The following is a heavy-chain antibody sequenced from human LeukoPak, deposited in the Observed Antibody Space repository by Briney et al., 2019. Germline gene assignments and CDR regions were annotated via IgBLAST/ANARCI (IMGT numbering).Heavy chain of an antibody. CDR3: GSFWSGYYRY. Sequence: SSETLSLTCTVSGGSISSYYWSWIRQPPGKGLEWIGGIYTSGSTNYNPCLKSRVTMSVDTSKNQFSLKLSSVTAADTAVYYCGSFWSGYYRYWGQGTLVTVSS. J-gene: IGHJ4*02. V-gene: IGHV4-4*07. CDR1: GGSISSYY. D-gene: IGHD3-3*01. CDR2: IYTSGST.